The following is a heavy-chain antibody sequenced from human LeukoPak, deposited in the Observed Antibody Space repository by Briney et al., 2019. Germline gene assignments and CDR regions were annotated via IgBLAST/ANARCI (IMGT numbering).Heavy chain of an antibody. CDR1: GFTFSRNA. CDR3: AKYPVAYTSGWCLDY. CDR2: ISGSGGST. J-gene: IGHJ4*02. Sequence: PGGSLRLSCAASGFTFSRNAMNWVRQAPGKGLEWGSTISGSGGSTYYAASVKGRFTISRDNFKSTLYLQMNNLRAEDTALYYCAKYPVAYTSGWCLDYWGQGTLVTVSS. D-gene: IGHD6-19*01. V-gene: IGHV3-23*01.